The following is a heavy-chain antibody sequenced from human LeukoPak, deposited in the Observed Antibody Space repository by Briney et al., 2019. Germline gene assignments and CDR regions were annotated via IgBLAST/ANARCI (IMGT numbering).Heavy chain of an antibody. V-gene: IGHV4-30-4*01. Sequence: PSETLSLTCTVSGGSISSGDYYWSWIRQPPGKGLEWIGYIYYSGSTYYNPSLKSRVTISVDTSKNQFSLKLSSVTAADTAVYYCAATRGNYYYGMDVWGQGTTVTVSS. CDR2: IYYSGST. CDR3: AATRGNYYYGMDV. CDR1: GGSISSGDYY. J-gene: IGHJ6*02. D-gene: IGHD1-1*01.